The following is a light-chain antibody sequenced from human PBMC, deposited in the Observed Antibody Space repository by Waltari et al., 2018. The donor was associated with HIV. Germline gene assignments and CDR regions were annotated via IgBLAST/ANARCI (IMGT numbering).Light chain of an antibody. J-gene: IGLJ2*01. CDR3: SSYTSSSVV. V-gene: IGLV2-14*01. CDR2: DVS. CDR1: SSDVGGYNY. Sequence: QSALTQPAPVSRSPGQSITIPCTGASSDVGGYNYASWYQQHPGKAPKLMIYDVSNRPSGVSNRCSGSKSGNTASLTISGLQAEHEADYYCSSYTSSSVVFGGGTQLTVL.